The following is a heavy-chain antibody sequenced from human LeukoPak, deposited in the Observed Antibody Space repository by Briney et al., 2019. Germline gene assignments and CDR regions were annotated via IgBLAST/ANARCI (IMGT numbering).Heavy chain of an antibody. D-gene: IGHD6-6*01. J-gene: IGHJ6*03. CDR3: ARYGIAARKYYYYMDV. V-gene: IGHV1-69*06. CDR1: GGTFSSYA. CDR2: IIPIFGTA. Sequence: ASVKVSCKASGGTFSSYAISWVRQAPGQGLEWMGGIIPIFGTANYAQKFQGRVTITADKSTSTAYMELSSLRSEDTAVYYCARYGIAARKYYYYMDVWGKGTTVTVSS.